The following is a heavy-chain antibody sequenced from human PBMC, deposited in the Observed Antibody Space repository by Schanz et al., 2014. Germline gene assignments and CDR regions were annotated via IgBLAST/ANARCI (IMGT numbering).Heavy chain of an antibody. J-gene: IGHJ4*02. V-gene: IGHV3-74*01. Sequence: EVQLVESGGGVVHPGGSLRLSCAASGFTFSRYWMHWVRQAPGKGLEWVSRLNFDETYTSYADSVKGRFTISRDNAKNTVYLQMTSLRVEDTAVYYCARGGADSAMAHEYWGRGTLVTVSS. D-gene: IGHD5-18*01. CDR2: LNFDETYT. CDR1: GFTFSRYW. CDR3: ARGGADSAMAHEY.